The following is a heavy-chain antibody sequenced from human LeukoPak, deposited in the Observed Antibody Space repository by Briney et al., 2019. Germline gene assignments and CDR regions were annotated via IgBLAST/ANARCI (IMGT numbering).Heavy chain of an antibody. V-gene: IGHV1-3*01. CDR2: INGDNGNT. D-gene: IGHD2-2*02. CDR1: GYTFTTYA. CDR3: ARDLCSSTSCYIWPYGWFDP. J-gene: IGHJ5*02. Sequence: ASVKVSCKASGYTFTTYAMHWVRQAPGQRLEWMGWINGDNGNTKYSQKFQGRVTITRDTSAYTAYMELRSLRSEDTAVYYCARDLCSSTSCYIWPYGWFDPWGQGTLVTVSS.